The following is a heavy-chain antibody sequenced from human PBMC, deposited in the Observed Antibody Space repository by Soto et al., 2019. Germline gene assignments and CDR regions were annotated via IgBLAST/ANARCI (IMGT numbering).Heavy chain of an antibody. J-gene: IGHJ4*02. CDR3: ATGVIWIGYFTVDS. V-gene: IGHV1-69*01. D-gene: IGHD3-3*01. CDR1: GGRFGNSA. Sequence: QVQLVQSGAEVKKPGSSVKVSCKASGGRFGNSAITWVRQTPGQGLEWWGGFIPVYRTLNYAQKFPGRVTLTADESTCTAYIPLSSLASDDTAVYYCATGVIWIGYFTVDSWGQGTRVTVSS. CDR2: FIPVYRTL.